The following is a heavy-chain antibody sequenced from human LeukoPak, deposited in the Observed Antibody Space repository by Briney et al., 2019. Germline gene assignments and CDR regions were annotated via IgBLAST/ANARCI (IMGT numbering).Heavy chain of an antibody. CDR2: IYYSGST. Sequence: SETLSLTCTVSGGSVSSSSYYWGWIRQPPGKGPEWIGSIYYSGSTYYNPSLKSRVTISVDTSKNQFSLKLSSVTAADTAVYYCARRDGYDLDYWGQGTLVTVSS. CDR1: GGSVSSSSYY. J-gene: IGHJ4*02. CDR3: ARRDGYDLDY. V-gene: IGHV4-39*01. D-gene: IGHD5-12*01.